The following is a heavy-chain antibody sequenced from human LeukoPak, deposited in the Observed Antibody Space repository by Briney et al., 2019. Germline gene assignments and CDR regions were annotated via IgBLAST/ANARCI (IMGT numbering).Heavy chain of an antibody. CDR2: IRHDGSNR. J-gene: IGHJ4*02. D-gene: IGHD3-9*01. CDR3: AKGYYFDILSGYSSLDS. V-gene: IGHV3-30*02. CDR1: GFTFSSYG. Sequence: GGSLRLSCAASGFTFSSYGMHWVRQAPGKGLEWVAFIRHDGSNRYYADSVKGRFTISRDNSKNTLYLQMNSLRAGDTAAYYCAKGYYFDILSGYSSLDSWGQGTLVTVSS.